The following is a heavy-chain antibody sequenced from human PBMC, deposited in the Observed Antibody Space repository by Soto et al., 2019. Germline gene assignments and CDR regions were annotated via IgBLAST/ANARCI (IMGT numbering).Heavy chain of an antibody. D-gene: IGHD6-19*01. Sequence: GGSLRLSCAASGFTFSSYAMHWVRQAPGKGLEWEAVISYDGSNKYYADSVKGRFTISRDNSKNTLYLQMNSLRAEDTAVYYCARDSVRSGWYPGDYWGQGTLVTVSS. J-gene: IGHJ4*02. CDR2: ISYDGSNK. CDR3: ARDSVRSGWYPGDY. CDR1: GFTFSSYA. V-gene: IGHV3-30-3*01.